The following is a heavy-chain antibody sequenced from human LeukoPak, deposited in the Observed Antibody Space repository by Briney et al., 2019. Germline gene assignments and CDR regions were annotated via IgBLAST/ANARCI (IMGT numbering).Heavy chain of an antibody. J-gene: IGHJ4*02. D-gene: IGHD2-15*01. CDR1: GFTFSSSW. CDR3: VSGRGY. Sequence: GGSLRLSCAASGFTFSSSWMNWVRQAPVKGPEWVANIKGDGSVEQYVDSVKGRFIISRDNAKNSLFLQMNSLRTEDTGVYYCVSGRGYWGQGTLVTVSS. V-gene: IGHV3-7*01. CDR2: IKGDGSVE.